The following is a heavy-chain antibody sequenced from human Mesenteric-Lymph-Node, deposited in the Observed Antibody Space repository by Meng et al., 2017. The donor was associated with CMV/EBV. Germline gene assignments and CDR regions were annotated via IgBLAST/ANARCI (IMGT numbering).Heavy chain of an antibody. Sequence: YTFTSYYMHWVRQAPGQELEWMGIINTSGGSTSYTQKFQGRVTMTRDTSTSTVYMELSSLRSEDTAVYYCARSFRGASYHRRGENDYWGQGTLVTVSS. CDR1: YTFTSYY. V-gene: IGHV1-46*01. D-gene: IGHD3-16*02. J-gene: IGHJ4*02. CDR2: INTSGGST. CDR3: ARSFRGASYHRRGENDY.